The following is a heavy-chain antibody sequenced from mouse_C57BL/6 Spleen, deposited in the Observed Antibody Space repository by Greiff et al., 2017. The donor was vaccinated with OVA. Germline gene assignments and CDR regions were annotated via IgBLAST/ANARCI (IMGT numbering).Heavy chain of an antibody. CDR2: IDPSDSYT. CDR1: GYTFTSYW. J-gene: IGHJ4*01. CDR3: ARSGSRFLYCAMDY. D-gene: IGHD1-1*01. Sequence: QVQLQQPGAELVKPGASVKLSCKASGYTFTSYWMQWVKQRPGQGLEWIGEIDPSDSYTNYNQKFKGKATLTVDTSSSTAYMQLRSLTSEDSAVYYCARSGSRFLYCAMDYWGQGTSVTVSS. V-gene: IGHV1-50*01.